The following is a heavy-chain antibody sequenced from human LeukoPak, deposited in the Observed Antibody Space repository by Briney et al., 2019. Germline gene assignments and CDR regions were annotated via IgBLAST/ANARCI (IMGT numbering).Heavy chain of an antibody. Sequence: SETLSLTCTVSGGSLSSYYWSWIRQPPGEGLEWIGYINYSGSTTYNPSLRSRVTMSIDTSKDQFSLKLTSVTAADTAVYHCARGANYGDYGLDAFDVWGQGTMVTVSS. CDR1: GGSLSSYY. J-gene: IGHJ3*01. CDR2: INYSGST. V-gene: IGHV4-59*01. D-gene: IGHD4-17*01. CDR3: ARGANYGDYGLDAFDV.